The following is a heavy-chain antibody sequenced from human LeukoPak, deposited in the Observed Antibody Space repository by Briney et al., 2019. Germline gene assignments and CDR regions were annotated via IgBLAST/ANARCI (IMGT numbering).Heavy chain of an antibody. Sequence: GRSLRLSCAASGFTFSSYAMHWVRQAPGKGLEWVAVISYDGSNKYYADSVKGRFTISRDNSKNTLYLQMNSLRAEDTAVCYCARGSATKLKGYFDYWGQGTLVAVSS. D-gene: IGHD1-26*01. J-gene: IGHJ4*02. CDR2: ISYDGSNK. CDR1: GFTFSSYA. V-gene: IGHV3-30-3*01. CDR3: ARGSATKLKGYFDY.